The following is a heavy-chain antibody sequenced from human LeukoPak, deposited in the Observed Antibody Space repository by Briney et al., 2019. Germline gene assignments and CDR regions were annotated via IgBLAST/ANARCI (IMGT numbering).Heavy chain of an antibody. CDR3: AREGSMTARPFVSTDY. D-gene: IGHD6-6*01. J-gene: IGHJ4*02. CDR2: IHTSGNT. V-gene: IGHV4-4*07. Sequence: PSETLSLTCTVSGGSISTYYSSWIRQPAGKGLEWIGRIHTSGNTHYNPSLKSRVTMSLDTSKNQFSLKLRSVSAADTAVYYCAREGSMTARPFVSTDYWGQGTLVTISS. CDR1: GGSISTYY.